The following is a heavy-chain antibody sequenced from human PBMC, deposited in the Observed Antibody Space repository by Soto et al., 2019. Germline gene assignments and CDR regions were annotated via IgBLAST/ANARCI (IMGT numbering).Heavy chain of an antibody. CDR2: INNGGGT. CDR3: ATSSDWSPLLDY. CDR1: QYTFTNFY. Sequence: ASVKVSCKTSQYTFTNFYLHWVRQAPGQRPEWMGWINNGGGTIYAQKFQGRLTTTRDTSITTAYMELSRLSSDDTAFYYCATSSDWSPLLDYWGQGTLVTVSS. D-gene: IGHD6-19*01. J-gene: IGHJ4*02. V-gene: IGHV1-2*02.